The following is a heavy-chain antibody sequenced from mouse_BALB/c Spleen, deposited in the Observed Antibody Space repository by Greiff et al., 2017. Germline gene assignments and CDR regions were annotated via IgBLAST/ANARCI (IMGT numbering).Heavy chain of an antibody. J-gene: IGHJ3*01. CDR2: ISSGGGST. V-gene: IGHV5-12-1*01. Sequence: EVQLVESGGGLVKPGGSLKLSCAASGFAFSSYDMSWVRQTPEKRLEWVAYISSGGGSTYYPDTVKGRFTISRDNAKNTLYLQMSSLKSEDTAMYYCARGKGITPFAYWGQGTLVTVS. CDR3: ARGKGITPFAY. CDR1: GFAFSSYD. D-gene: IGHD1-1*01.